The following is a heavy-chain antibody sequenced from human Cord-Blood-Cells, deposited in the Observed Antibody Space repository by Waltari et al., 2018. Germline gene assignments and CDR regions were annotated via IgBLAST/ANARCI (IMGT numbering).Heavy chain of an antibody. V-gene: IGHV4-39*01. J-gene: IGHJ3*02. Sequence: QLQLQESGPGLVKPSETLSLTCTVSGGSISSSSYYWGWIRQPPGKGLEWIGSSYYSGNTYYNPSLKSRVTIAVDTSKNQFSLKLSSVTAADTAVYYCARALSVTIFGVVISAHDAFDIWGQGTMVTVSS. CDR2: SYYSGNT. D-gene: IGHD3-3*01. CDR3: ARALSVTIFGVVISAHDAFDI. CDR1: GGSISSSSYY.